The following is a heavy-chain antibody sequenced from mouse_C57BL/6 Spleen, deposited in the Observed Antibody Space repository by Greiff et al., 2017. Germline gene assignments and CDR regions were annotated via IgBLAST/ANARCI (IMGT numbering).Heavy chain of an antibody. CDR2: IDPENGDT. J-gene: IGHJ2*01. V-gene: IGHV14-4*01. D-gene: IGHD3-2*02. Sequence: VQLQQSGAELVRPGASVKLSCTASGFNIKNDYMHWVKQRPEQGLEWIGWIDPENGDTEYASKFQGKATITADTSSNTAYLQLSSLTSEDTAVYYCTKTAQAYFDYWGQGTTLTVSS. CDR3: TKTAQAYFDY. CDR1: GFNIKNDY.